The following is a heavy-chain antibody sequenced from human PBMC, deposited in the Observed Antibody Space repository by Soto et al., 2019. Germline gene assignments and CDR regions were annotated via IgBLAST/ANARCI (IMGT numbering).Heavy chain of an antibody. Sequence: QVQLVQSGAEVKKPGSSVKVSCKASGGTFSSYAISWVRQAPGQGLEWMGGIIPIFGTANYAQKFQGRVTITADESTSTAYMELSSLRSEETAVYYCARGDIVVVPAAILWYYYYYGMDVWGQGTTVTVSS. CDR1: GGTFSSYA. D-gene: IGHD2-2*02. CDR2: IIPIFGTA. J-gene: IGHJ6*02. V-gene: IGHV1-69*01. CDR3: ARGDIVVVPAAILWYYYYYGMDV.